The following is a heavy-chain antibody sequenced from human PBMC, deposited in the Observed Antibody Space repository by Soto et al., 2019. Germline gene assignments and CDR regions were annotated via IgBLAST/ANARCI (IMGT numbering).Heavy chain of an antibody. D-gene: IGHD4-17*01. J-gene: IGHJ6*03. CDR2: ISYDGSNK. CDR3: ARESDYGDYLGYYYYMDV. Sequence: PGGSLRLSCAASGFTFSSYGMHWVRQAPGKGLEWVAVISYDGSNKYYADSVKGRFTISRDNSKNTLYLQMNSLRAEDTALYHCARESDYGDYLGYYYYMDVWGKGTTVTVSS. V-gene: IGHV3-30*03. CDR1: GFTFSSYG.